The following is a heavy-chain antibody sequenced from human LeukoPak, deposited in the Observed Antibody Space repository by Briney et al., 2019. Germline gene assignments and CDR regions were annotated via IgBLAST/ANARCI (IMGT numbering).Heavy chain of an antibody. CDR1: GVSISSSSSY. V-gene: IGHV4-39*01. D-gene: IGHD5-24*01. Sequence: PSETLSLTCTVSGVSISSSSSYWGWIRQPPGKGLEWIGSIYYSGSSFDNPALKSRVTISVDTSKNQLSLKLSSVTAAGTAVYSRHRSGWLQSSFDYWGQGTLVTVSS. J-gene: IGHJ4*02. CDR3: HRSGWLQSSFDY. CDR2: IYYSGSS.